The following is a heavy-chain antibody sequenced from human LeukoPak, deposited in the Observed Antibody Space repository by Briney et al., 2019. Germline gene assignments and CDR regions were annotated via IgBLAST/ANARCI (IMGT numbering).Heavy chain of an antibody. V-gene: IGHV3-7*01. CDR3: LCGPGH. J-gene: IGHJ4*02. D-gene: IGHD2-21*01. Sequence: QPGGSLRLSCAAAGFIFRNYWMGWVRQAPGKGLEWVANINEDGSEKYYVDSVKGRFTISRDNAKNSLYLQMNILRAEDTAVFYCLCGPGHCGQGALVTVSS. CDR2: INEDGSEK. CDR1: GFIFRNYW.